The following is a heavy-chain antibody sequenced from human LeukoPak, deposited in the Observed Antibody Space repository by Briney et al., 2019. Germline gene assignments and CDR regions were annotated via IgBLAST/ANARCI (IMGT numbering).Heavy chain of an antibody. J-gene: IGHJ4*02. Sequence: SGGSLRLSCAASGFTFSDYYMSWIRQAPGKGLEWVSYISSSGSTIYYADSVKGRFTISRDNAKNSLYLQMNSLRAEDTAVYYCAKDLHGRTFYFDYWGQGTLVTVSS. D-gene: IGHD1-14*01. V-gene: IGHV3-11*01. CDR1: GFTFSDYY. CDR3: AKDLHGRTFYFDY. CDR2: ISSSGSTI.